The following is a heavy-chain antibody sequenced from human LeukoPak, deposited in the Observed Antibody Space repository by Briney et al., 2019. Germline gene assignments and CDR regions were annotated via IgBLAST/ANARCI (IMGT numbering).Heavy chain of an antibody. J-gene: IGHJ4*02. CDR1: GGSISSYY. CDR2: IYYSGST. CDR3: ASPGGCSGGSCYDFDY. D-gene: IGHD2-15*01. V-gene: IGHV4-59*12. Sequence: PSETLSLTCTVSGGSISSYYWSWIRQPPGKGLEWIGYIYYSGSTNYNPSLKSRVTISVDTSKNQFSLKLSSVTAADTAVYYCASPGGCSGGSCYDFDYWGQGTLVTVSS.